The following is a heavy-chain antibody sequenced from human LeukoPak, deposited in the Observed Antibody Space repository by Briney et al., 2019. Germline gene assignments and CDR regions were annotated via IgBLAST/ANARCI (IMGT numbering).Heavy chain of an antibody. CDR2: IKQDGSDQ. D-gene: IGHD4-23*01. V-gene: IGHV3-7*04. J-gene: IGHJ4*02. Sequence: PGGSLRLSCAASGFTFTIYWMTWVRQAPGKGLEWVANIKQDGSDQYYVDSVTGRFTISRDNAKNSLYLQMNSLRAEDTAVYYCARGGNTFDQWGQGTLVTVSS. CDR1: GFTFTIYW. CDR3: ARGGNTFDQ.